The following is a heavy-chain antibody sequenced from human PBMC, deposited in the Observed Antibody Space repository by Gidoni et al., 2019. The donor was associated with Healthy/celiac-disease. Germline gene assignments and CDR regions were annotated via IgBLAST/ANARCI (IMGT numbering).Heavy chain of an antibody. V-gene: IGHV4-59*08. D-gene: IGHD4-17*01. CDR3: ARLGPYDDYCVV. Sequence: QVQLQESGPGLVKPSETLSLTCTVSGGSISSYYWSWIRPPPGKGLEWIGYIYYSGSTNYNPSLKSRFTISVDTSKNQFSLKLSSVTAADTAVYYCARLGPYDDYCVVWGQGTLVTVSS. CDR2: IYYSGST. CDR1: GGSISSYY. J-gene: IGHJ4*02.